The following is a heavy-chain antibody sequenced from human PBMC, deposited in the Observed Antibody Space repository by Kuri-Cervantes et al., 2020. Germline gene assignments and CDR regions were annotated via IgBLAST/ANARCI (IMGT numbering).Heavy chain of an antibody. CDR1: GFTSADYA. Sequence: GGSLRLSCAASGFTSADYAMHWVRQAPGKGLEWVANIKQGGSEKYYVDSVKGRFTISRDNAKNSLYLQMNSLRAEDTAVYYCARDASEGWFGELLYRKHYYYGMDVWGQGTTVTVSS. V-gene: IGHV3-7*01. CDR3: ARDASEGWFGELLYRKHYYYGMDV. D-gene: IGHD3-10*01. J-gene: IGHJ6*02. CDR2: IKQGGSEK.